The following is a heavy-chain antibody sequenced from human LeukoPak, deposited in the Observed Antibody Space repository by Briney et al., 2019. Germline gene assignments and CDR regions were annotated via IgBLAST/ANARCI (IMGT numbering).Heavy chain of an antibody. CDR2: ISGSGGST. CDR3: AKTSFISSCLDY. V-gene: IGHV3-23*01. CDR1: GLTFSSYV. Sequence: GGSLRLSCAASGLTFSSYVMSWVRQAPGKGLEWVSAISGSGGSTYYADSAKGRFTISRDNSKNTLYLQMNSLRAEDTAVYYCAKTSFISSCLDYWGQGTLVTVSS. J-gene: IGHJ4*02. D-gene: IGHD6-13*01.